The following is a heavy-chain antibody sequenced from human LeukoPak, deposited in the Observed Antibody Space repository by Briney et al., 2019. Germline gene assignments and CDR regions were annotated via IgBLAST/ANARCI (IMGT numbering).Heavy chain of an antibody. Sequence: SETLALTCAVSGGSISSYYWSWIRQPAGKGLEWIGRIYTSGSTNYNPALKSPVAMSVGTSKNQFSLKLSSVTAADTAVYYCARDVTDAFDIWGQGTMVTVSS. CDR1: GGSISSYY. V-gene: IGHV4-4*07. CDR3: ARDVTDAFDI. CDR2: IYTSGST. J-gene: IGHJ3*02. D-gene: IGHD2-21*02.